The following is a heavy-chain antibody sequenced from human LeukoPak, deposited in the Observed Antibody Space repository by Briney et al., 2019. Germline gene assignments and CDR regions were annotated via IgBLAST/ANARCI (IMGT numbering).Heavy chain of an antibody. CDR2: IYYSGST. CDR1: SDSVSGGGYY. CDR3: VGQELPCTHFDY. V-gene: IGHV4-31*03. D-gene: IGHD1-7*01. J-gene: IGHJ4*02. Sequence: SETLSLTCTVSSDSVSGGGYYWNWIRQHPGKGLEWIGYIYYSGSTDYNPPLKSRVTMSVDTSKNQFSLKLRSVTAADTAVYYCVGQELPCTHFDYQGQGSLLTVSS.